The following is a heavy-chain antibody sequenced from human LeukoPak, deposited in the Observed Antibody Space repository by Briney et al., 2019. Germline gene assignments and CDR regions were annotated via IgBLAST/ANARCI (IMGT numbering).Heavy chain of an antibody. V-gene: IGHV4-34*01. CDR3: ARRETTVTTPRYYYGMDA. CDR1: GGSFSGYY. CDR2: INHSGST. J-gene: IGHJ6*02. D-gene: IGHD4-17*01. Sequence: SETLSLTCAVYGGSFSGYYWSWIRQPPGKGLEWIGEINHSGSTNYNPSLKSRVTISVDTSKNQFSLKLSSVTAADTAVYYCARRETTVTTPRYYYGMDAWGQGTTVTVSS.